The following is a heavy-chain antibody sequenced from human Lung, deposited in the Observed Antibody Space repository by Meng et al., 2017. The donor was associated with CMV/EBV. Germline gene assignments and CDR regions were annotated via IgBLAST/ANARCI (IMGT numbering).Heavy chain of an antibody. CDR1: GDSNNNYY. Sequence: QVRVPEPGQGLVKSSQTLSLTCTASGDSNNNYYRSWSRQSAGKGLEWIGRISTSGSINYNPSLTSRVTLSVDTSKNQISLQLRSVTAADTAVYYCARAVADTANFDYWGQGTLVTVSS. D-gene: IGHD6-19*01. CDR3: ARAVADTANFDY. J-gene: IGHJ4*02. V-gene: IGHV4-4*07. CDR2: ISTSGSI.